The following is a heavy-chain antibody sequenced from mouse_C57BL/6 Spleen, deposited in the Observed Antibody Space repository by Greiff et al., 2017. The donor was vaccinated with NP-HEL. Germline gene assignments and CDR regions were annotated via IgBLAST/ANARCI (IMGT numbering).Heavy chain of an antibody. J-gene: IGHJ1*03. CDR2: INPNNGGT. Sequence: EVQLQQSGPELVKPGASVKISCKASGYTFTDYYMNWVKQSHGKSLEWIGDINPNNGGTSYNQKFKGKATLTVDKSSSTAYMELRSLTSEDSAVYCCARSFGYSWYFDVWGTGTTVTVSS. V-gene: IGHV1-26*01. D-gene: IGHD2-3*01. CDR1: GYTFTDYY. CDR3: ARSFGYSWYFDV.